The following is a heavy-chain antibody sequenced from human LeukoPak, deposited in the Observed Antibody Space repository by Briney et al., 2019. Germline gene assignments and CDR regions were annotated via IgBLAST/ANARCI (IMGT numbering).Heavy chain of an antibody. CDR2: ISYDGSNK. D-gene: IGHD3-10*01. Sequence: GGSLRLSCAASGFTFSCYGMHWVRQAPGKGLEWVAVISYDGSNKYYADSVKGRFTISRDNSKNTLYLQMNSLRAEDTAVYYCAKDYGGSGSYYNAPIGYWGQGTLVTVSS. V-gene: IGHV3-30*18. CDR1: GFTFSCYG. J-gene: IGHJ4*02. CDR3: AKDYGGSGSYYNAPIGY.